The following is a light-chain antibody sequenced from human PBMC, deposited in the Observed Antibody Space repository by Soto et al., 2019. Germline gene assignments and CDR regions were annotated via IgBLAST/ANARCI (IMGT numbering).Light chain of an antibody. CDR1: QSVSSN. Sequence: EIVMTQSPATLSVSPGERATLSCRASQSVSSNLAWYQQKPGQAPRLLIYGASTRATGIPARFSGSGSGTEFTLTISSLQSEDFAVYYCQQYATSPALTFGGGTKVDI. CDR2: GAS. V-gene: IGKV3-15*01. CDR3: QQYATSPALT. J-gene: IGKJ4*01.